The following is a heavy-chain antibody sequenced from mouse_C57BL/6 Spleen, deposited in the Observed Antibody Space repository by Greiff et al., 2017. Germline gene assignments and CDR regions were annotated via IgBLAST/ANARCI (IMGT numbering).Heavy chain of an antibody. V-gene: IGHV1-52*01. CDR1: GYTFTSYW. Sequence: QVQLQQPGAELVRPGSSVKMSCKASGYTFTSYWMHWVKQRPIQGLEWIGNIDPYNSETHYNQKFKDKATLTVDKSSSTAYMELSSLTSEDSAVYYCARRGGSGLYYAMDYWGQGTSVTVSS. J-gene: IGHJ4*01. D-gene: IGHD1-1*01. CDR3: ARRGGSGLYYAMDY. CDR2: IDPYNSET.